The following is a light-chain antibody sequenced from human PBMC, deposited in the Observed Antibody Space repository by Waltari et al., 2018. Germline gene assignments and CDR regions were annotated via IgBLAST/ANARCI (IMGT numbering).Light chain of an antibody. CDR2: AAS. V-gene: IGKV1-27*01. CDR1: QGIINY. J-gene: IGKJ1*01. CDR3: QKYVNAPAT. Sequence: DIQMTQSPSSLSAYVRDRVSITGRASQGIINYLAWYQQKPGKVPKLLIYAASTLQSGVPSRFSGSGSGTDFTLTISSLQPEDAATYYCQKYVNAPATFGQGTKVEIK.